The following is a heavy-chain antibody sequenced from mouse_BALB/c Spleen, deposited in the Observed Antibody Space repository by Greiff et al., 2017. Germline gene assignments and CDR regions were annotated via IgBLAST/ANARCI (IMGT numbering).Heavy chain of an antibody. Sequence: EVMLVESGGGLVKPGGSLKLSCAASGFTFSSYAMSWVRQSPEKRLEWVAEISSGGSYTYYPDTVTGRVTISRDNAKNTLYLEMSSLRSEDTAMYYCARSPYGNYYFDYWGQGTTLTVSS. D-gene: IGHD2-1*01. CDR1: GFTFSSYA. V-gene: IGHV5-9-4*01. CDR2: ISSGGSYT. CDR3: ARSPYGNYYFDY. J-gene: IGHJ2*01.